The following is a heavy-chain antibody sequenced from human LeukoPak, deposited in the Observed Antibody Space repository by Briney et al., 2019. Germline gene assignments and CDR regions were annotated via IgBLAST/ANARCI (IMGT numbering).Heavy chain of an antibody. CDR2: INPDSGGT. Sequence: ASVKVSCKASGYTFIDYYMHRLRQAPGQGLEWMGWINPDSGGTNYAQKFQGRVTLTRDTSITTAYMELHRLRSDDTAVYYCARDGGLDYWGQGTPVTVSS. V-gene: IGHV1-2*02. J-gene: IGHJ4*02. CDR1: GYTFIDYY. CDR3: ARDGGLDY. D-gene: IGHD4-23*01.